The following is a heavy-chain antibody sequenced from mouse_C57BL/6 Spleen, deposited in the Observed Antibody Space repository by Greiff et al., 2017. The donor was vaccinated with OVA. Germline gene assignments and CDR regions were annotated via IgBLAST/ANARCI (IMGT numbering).Heavy chain of an antibody. V-gene: IGHV1-80*01. CDR2: IYPGDGDT. CDR1: GYAFSSYW. Sequence: VQLQQSGAELVKPGASVTLSCKASGYAFSSYWMNWVKQRPGKGLEWIGQIYPGDGDTYYNGKFKGKATLTADKSSSTAYMQLSSLTSEDSAVYFCARSKDSVILDLDVWGTGTTVTVSS. J-gene: IGHJ1*03. CDR3: ARSKDSVILDLDV.